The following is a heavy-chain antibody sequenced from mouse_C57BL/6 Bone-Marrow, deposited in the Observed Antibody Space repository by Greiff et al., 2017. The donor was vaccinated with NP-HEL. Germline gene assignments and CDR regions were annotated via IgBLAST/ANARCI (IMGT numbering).Heavy chain of an antibody. CDR1: GFTFSSYG. CDR3: AREDWDFDY. D-gene: IGHD4-1*01. Sequence: EVKVVESGGDLVKPGGSLKLSCAASGFTFSSYGMSWVRQTPDKRLEWVATISSGGSYTYYLDSVKGRFTISRDNAKNTLYLQMSSLKSEDTAMYYCAREDWDFDYWGQGTTLTVSS. J-gene: IGHJ2*01. V-gene: IGHV5-6*01. CDR2: ISSGGSYT.